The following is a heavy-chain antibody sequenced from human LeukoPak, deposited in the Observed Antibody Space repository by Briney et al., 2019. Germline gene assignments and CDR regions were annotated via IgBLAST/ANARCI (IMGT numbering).Heavy chain of an antibody. V-gene: IGHV3-43*02. CDR1: GFTFDDYA. CDR3: AKPGSSSGWYNSLDY. J-gene: IGHJ4*02. CDR2: ISGDGGST. Sequence: GGSLRLSCAASGFTFDDYAMHWVRQAPGKGLEWVSLISGDGGSTYYADSVKGRFTISRDNSKNSLYLQMNSLRTEDTALYYCAKPGSSSGWYNSLDYWGQGTLVTVSS. D-gene: IGHD6-19*01.